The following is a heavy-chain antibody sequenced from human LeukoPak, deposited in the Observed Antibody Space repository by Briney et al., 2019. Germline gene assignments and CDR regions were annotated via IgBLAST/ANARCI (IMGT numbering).Heavy chain of an antibody. Sequence: GGSLRLSCAASQFVFNIYAMHWVRQAPGKGLEWVAVISHDGANKYYADSVKGRFTISRDNSKNTLYLQMNSLRAEDTAVYYCAKDGLWFGVHGGFDYWGQGTLVTVSS. CDR3: AKDGLWFGVHGGFDY. CDR1: QFVFNIYA. D-gene: IGHD3-10*01. J-gene: IGHJ4*02. V-gene: IGHV3-30-3*01. CDR2: ISHDGANK.